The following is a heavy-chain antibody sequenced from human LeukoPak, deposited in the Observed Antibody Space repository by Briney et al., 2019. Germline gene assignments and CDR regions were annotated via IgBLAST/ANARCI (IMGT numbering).Heavy chain of an antibody. CDR2: IIPIFGTA. CDR3: AQSHYDFWSGYYTVWCDP. J-gene: IGHJ5*02. CDR1: GGTFSSYA. D-gene: IGHD3-3*01. V-gene: IGHV1-69*05. Sequence: SVKVSCKASGGTFSSYAISWVRQAPGQGLEWMGGIIPIFGTANYAQKFQGRVTITTDESTSTAYMELRRLRSEDTAVYYVAQSHYDFWSGYYTVWCDPWGQGTLVTVSS.